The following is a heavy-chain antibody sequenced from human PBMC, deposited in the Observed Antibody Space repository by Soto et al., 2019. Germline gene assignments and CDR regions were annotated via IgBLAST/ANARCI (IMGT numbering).Heavy chain of an antibody. Sequence: QVQLQESGPGLVKPSETLSLTCTVSGGSFKSGSYSWSWIRQPPGKGLEWIGYVYHTGRTSYNPYLKSRVAISIDTSKNQFSLNLDSVTAADTAVYFGARKLAYFDSWGQGTLGTVSS. J-gene: IGHJ4*02. D-gene: IGHD3-3*02. V-gene: IGHV4-61*01. CDR1: GGSFKSGSYS. CDR2: VYHTGRT. CDR3: ARKLAYFDS.